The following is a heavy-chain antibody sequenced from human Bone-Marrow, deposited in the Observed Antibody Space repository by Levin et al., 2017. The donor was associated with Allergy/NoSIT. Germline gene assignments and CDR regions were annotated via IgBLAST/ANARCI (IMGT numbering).Heavy chain of an antibody. V-gene: IGHV5-51*01. CDR1: GYKFADYW. CDR2: IYPGDSDT. CDR3: ARTGDWNTSPGWFDP. D-gene: IGHD1/OR15-1a*01. J-gene: IGHJ5*02. Sequence: KVSCQGSGYKFADYWIGWVRQMPGKGLEWMGIIYPGDSDTRYNPSFEGQVTMSADKSISTAYLQWTSLKASDSAIYYCARTGDWNTSPGWFDPWGQGTQVIVSS.